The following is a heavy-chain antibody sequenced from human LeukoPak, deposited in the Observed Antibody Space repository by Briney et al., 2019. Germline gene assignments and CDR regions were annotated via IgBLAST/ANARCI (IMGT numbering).Heavy chain of an antibody. Sequence: GGSLRLSCAASGFTFTNAWMNWVRQAPGKGLGWVGRIKSKTDGGTTDYAAPVKGRFTISRDDSKNTLYLQMNSLKTEDTAVYYCTTTPTKYYDFWSAYNDYWGQGTLVTVSS. CDR2: IKSKTDGGTT. J-gene: IGHJ4*02. V-gene: IGHV3-15*07. D-gene: IGHD3-3*01. CDR3: TTTPTKYYDFWSAYNDY. CDR1: GFTFTNAW.